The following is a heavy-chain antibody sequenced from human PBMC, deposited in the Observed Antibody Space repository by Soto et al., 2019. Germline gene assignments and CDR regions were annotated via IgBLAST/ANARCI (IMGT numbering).Heavy chain of an antibody. CDR2: INPDGRRT. V-gene: IGHV3-74*01. CDR3: ARERGGGDTY. D-gene: IGHD2-15*01. Sequence: EVQVVESGGGLVQPGGSLRLSCAGAGFTFSSYSMHWVRQVPGKGLVWVSRINPDGRRTNYADSVKGRFTISRDNAKNTVYLQMNSLRAEDTAVYYCARERGGGDTYWGLGTLVTVSS. J-gene: IGHJ4*02. CDR1: GFTFSSYS.